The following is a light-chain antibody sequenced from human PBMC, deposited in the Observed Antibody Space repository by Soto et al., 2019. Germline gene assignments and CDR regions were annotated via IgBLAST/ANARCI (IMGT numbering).Light chain of an antibody. CDR1: QSIPNW. V-gene: IGKV1-5*01. Sequence: DIQMTQSPSTLSAFVGDRVTITCRASQSIPNWVAWYQQKPGKAPKLLIYDASNLESGVPSRFSGGGSGTDFTLTVSSLQPDDFATYYCQQYNKYSPTFGQGTKV. J-gene: IGKJ1*01. CDR2: DAS. CDR3: QQYNKYSPT.